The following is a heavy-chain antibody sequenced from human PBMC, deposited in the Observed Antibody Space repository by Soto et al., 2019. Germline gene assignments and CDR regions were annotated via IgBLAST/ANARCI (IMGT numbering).Heavy chain of an antibody. D-gene: IGHD6-13*01. V-gene: IGHV4-34*01. Sequence: SETQSLTCAVYGGSFSGYYWSWIRQPPGKGLEWIGEINHSGSTNYNPSLKSRVTISVDTSKNQFSLKLSSVTAADTAVYYCARARTGIAAAGSHCFDYWGQGTLVTVSS. CDR1: GGSFSGYY. J-gene: IGHJ4*02. CDR3: ARARTGIAAAGSHCFDY. CDR2: INHSGST.